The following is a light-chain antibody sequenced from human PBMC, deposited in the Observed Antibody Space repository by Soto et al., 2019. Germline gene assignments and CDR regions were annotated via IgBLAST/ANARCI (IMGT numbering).Light chain of an antibody. CDR1: QSINSE. V-gene: IGKV3-15*01. CDR3: QQGDHWPLT. Sequence: EIVMTQSPATLSLSPGERAALSCRASQSINSELAWYQQKPGQPPRLLIYGASTRATGVPARFTGSESGSEFTLTISGLQSEDFAVYYCQQGDHWPLTFGQGTRLEI. J-gene: IGKJ2*01. CDR2: GAS.